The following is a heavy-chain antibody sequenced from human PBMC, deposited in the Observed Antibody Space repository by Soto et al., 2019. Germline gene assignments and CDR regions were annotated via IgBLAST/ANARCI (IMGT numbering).Heavy chain of an antibody. D-gene: IGHD1-26*01. J-gene: IGHJ4*02. Sequence: ASVKVSCKASGYTFTGYYMHWVRQAPGQGLEWMGWINPNSGGTNYAQKFQGWVTMTRDTSISTAYMELSRLRSDDTAVYYCARSGLHEVTTFNYWGQGTLVTLAS. CDR1: GYTFTGYY. CDR3: ARSGLHEVTTFNY. CDR2: INPNSGGT. V-gene: IGHV1-2*04.